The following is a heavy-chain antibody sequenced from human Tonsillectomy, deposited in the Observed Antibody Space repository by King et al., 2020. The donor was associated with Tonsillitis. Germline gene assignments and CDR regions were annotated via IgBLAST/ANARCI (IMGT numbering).Heavy chain of an antibody. Sequence: QLVQSGAEVKKPGSSVKVSCKASGGTFSSYAISWVRQAPGQGLEWMGRIIPILGIANYAQKFQGRVTITADKSTNTAYMELSSLRSEDTAVYYCARNSGLRSPFDYWGQGTLVTVSS. CDR2: IIPILGIA. CDR1: GGTFSSYA. J-gene: IGHJ4*02. V-gene: IGHV1-69*04. CDR3: ARNSGLRSPFDY. D-gene: IGHD5-12*01.